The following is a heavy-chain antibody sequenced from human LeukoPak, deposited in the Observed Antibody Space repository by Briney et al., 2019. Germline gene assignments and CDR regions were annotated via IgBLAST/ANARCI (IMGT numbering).Heavy chain of an antibody. CDR3: ARGFCGGGSCYKLRGLYNWFDP. Sequence: ASVKVSCKASGYTFTGYYMHWVRQAPGQGLEWMGWINPNSGGTNYAQKFQGRVTMTRDTSISTAYMELSSLRSEDTAVYYCARGFCGGGSCYKLRGLYNWFDPWGQGTLVTVSS. D-gene: IGHD2-15*01. CDR1: GYTFTGYY. V-gene: IGHV1-2*02. J-gene: IGHJ5*02. CDR2: INPNSGGT.